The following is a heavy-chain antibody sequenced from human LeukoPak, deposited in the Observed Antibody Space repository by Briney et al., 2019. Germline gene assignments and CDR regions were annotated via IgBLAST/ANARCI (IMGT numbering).Heavy chain of an antibody. J-gene: IGHJ4*02. CDR2: ISYDGSNK. CDR3: ARVDGQQLVLGHDY. D-gene: IGHD6-13*01. Sequence: GGSLRLSCAASGFTFSSYAMHWVRQAPGKGLEWVAVISYDGSNKYYADSVKGRFTISRDNSKNTLYLQMNSLRAEDTAVYYCARVDGQQLVLGHDYWGQGTLVTVSS. CDR1: GFTFSSYA. V-gene: IGHV3-30*04.